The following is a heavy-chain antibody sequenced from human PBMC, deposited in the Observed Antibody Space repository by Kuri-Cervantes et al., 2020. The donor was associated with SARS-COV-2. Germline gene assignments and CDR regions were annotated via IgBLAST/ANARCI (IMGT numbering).Heavy chain of an antibody. D-gene: IGHD1-26*01. J-gene: IGHJ4*02. CDR1: GGSFSGYH. CDR3: ARGRGRGVDY. Sequence: SETLSLTCAVYGGSFSGYHWSWIRQPPGKGLEWIGEINHSGSTNYNPSLKSRVTISVDTSKNQFSLKLSSVTAADTAVYYCARGRGRGVDYWGQGTLVTVSS. CDR2: INHSGST. V-gene: IGHV4-34*01.